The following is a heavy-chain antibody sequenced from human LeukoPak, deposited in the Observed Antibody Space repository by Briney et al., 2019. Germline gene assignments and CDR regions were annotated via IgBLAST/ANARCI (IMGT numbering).Heavy chain of an antibody. V-gene: IGHV4-34*01. CDR3: ARGRVGDIVVVPAAMDFDY. J-gene: IGHJ4*02. CDR1: GGSFSGYY. Sequence: SETLSLTCAVYGGSFSGYYWSWIRQPPGKGLEWIGEINHSGSTNYNPSLKGRVTISVDTSKNQFSLKLSSVTAADTAVYYCARGRVGDIVVVPAAMDFDYWGQGTLVTVSS. D-gene: IGHD2-2*01. CDR2: INHSGST.